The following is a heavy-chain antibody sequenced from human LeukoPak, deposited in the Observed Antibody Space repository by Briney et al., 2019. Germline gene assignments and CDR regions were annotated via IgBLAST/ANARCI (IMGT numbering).Heavy chain of an antibody. CDR1: GASISSTIYY. Sequence: SETLSLTCTVSGASISSTIYYWGWIRQPPGKGLEWIGSVFYSENTSYNPSLKSRVTISVDMSKNQLSLRLTSVTAADTAVYYCARGFYGAGSQFDYWGQGTLVTVSS. V-gene: IGHV4-39*07. J-gene: IGHJ4*02. CDR3: ARGFYGAGSQFDY. D-gene: IGHD3-10*01. CDR2: VFYSENT.